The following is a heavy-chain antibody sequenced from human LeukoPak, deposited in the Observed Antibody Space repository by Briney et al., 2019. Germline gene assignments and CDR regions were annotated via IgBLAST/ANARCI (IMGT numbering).Heavy chain of an antibody. CDR2: INHSGST. Sequence: SETLSLTCAVYGGSFSGYYWSWIRQPPGKGLEWIGEINHSGSTNYNPSLKSRVTISVDTSKNQFSLKLSSVTAADTAVYYCARLYGSGSPSTFDHWGQGTLVTVSS. CDR3: ARLYGSGSPSTFDH. J-gene: IGHJ4*02. V-gene: IGHV4-34*01. D-gene: IGHD3-10*01. CDR1: GGSFSGYY.